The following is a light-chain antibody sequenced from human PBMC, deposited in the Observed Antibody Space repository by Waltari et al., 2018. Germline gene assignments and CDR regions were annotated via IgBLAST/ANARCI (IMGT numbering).Light chain of an antibody. CDR2: DAS. J-gene: IGKJ2*01. Sequence: DIQTTQSPSTLSASVGERVTITCRASQSISSWLAWYQQKPGKAPKLLIYDASSLESGVPSRFSGSGSGTEFTLTISSLQPDDFATYYCQQYNSYSMYTFGQGTKLEIK. V-gene: IGKV1-5*01. CDR3: QQYNSYSMYT. CDR1: QSISSW.